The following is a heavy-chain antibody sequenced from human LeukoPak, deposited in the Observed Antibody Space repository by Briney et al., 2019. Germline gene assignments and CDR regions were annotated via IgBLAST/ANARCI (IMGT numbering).Heavy chain of an antibody. CDR1: GFTFISYG. V-gene: IGHV3-33*06. D-gene: IGHD3/OR15-3a*01. Sequence: GGSLRLSCAASGFTFISYGMHWVRQAPGKGLEWVAIIWCDGNTKYYSESVKGRFTISRDNSKNTLYLQMNSLRAEDTAVYYCAKSRTGHDAFDVWGQGTLVTVSS. CDR2: IWCDGNTK. J-gene: IGHJ3*01. CDR3: AKSRTGHDAFDV.